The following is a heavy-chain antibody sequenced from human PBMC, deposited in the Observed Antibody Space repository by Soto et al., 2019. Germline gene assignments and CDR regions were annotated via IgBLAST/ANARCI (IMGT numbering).Heavy chain of an antibody. Sequence: QVQLVESGGGVVQPGRSLRLSCAASGFTFSSYGMHWVRQAPGKGLEWVAVISYDGSNKYYADSVKGRFTISRDNSKYTLSLQMNSLRAEDTAVYYCAKDAAGIAVAGRFDCWGQGTLVTVSS. CDR3: AKDAAGIAVAGRFDC. J-gene: IGHJ4*02. D-gene: IGHD6-19*01. CDR2: ISYDGSNK. V-gene: IGHV3-30*18. CDR1: GFTFSSYG.